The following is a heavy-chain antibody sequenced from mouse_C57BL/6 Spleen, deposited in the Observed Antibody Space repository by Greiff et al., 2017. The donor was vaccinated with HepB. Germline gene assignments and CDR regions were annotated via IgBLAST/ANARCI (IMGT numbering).Heavy chain of an antibody. CDR1: GYTFTSYW. CDR2: IHPNSGST. V-gene: IGHV1-64*01. CDR3: ARSEGYDEAWFAY. J-gene: IGHJ3*01. D-gene: IGHD2-2*01. Sequence: VQLQQPGAELVKPGASVKLSCKASGYTFTSYWMHWVKQRPGQGLEWIGMIHPNSGSTNYNEKFKSKATLTVDKSSSTAYMQLSSLTSEDSAVYYCARSEGYDEAWFAYLGQGTLVTVSA.